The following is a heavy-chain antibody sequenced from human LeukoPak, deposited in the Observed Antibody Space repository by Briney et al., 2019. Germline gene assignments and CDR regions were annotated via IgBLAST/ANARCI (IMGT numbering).Heavy chain of an antibody. CDR2: IYYSGST. Sequence: PSETLSLTCAVYGGSFSGYYWNWIRQSPGKGLEWIGYIYYSGSTNYNPSLKSRVTISVDTSKNQFSLKLSSVTAADTAVYYCARDLMGIAYRGAFYYWGQGTLVTVSS. CDR3: ARDLMGIAYRGAFYY. J-gene: IGHJ4*02. D-gene: IGHD6-13*01. CDR1: GGSFSGYY. V-gene: IGHV4-59*01.